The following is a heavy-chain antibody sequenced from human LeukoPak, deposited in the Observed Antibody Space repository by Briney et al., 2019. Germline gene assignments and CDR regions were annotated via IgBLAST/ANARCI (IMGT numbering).Heavy chain of an antibody. CDR2: ISYDGSNK. J-gene: IGHJ6*02. V-gene: IGHV3-30-3*01. Sequence: PGGSLRLSCAASGFTFSSYAMHWVRQAPGKGLEWVAVISYDGSNKYYADSVKGRFTISRDNSKNTLYLQMNSLRAEDTAVYYCARDDPGIAVAGMGYYGMDVWGQGTTVTVSS. CDR3: ARDDPGIAVAGMGYYGMDV. CDR1: GFTFSSYA. D-gene: IGHD6-19*01.